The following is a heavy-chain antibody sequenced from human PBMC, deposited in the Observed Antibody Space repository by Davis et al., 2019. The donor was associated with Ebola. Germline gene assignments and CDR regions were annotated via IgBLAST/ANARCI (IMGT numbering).Heavy chain of an antibody. Sequence: PGGSLRLSCTVSGGSISSSSYYWGWIRQPPGKGLEWIGSMYYSGSTYYNPSLKSRVTISVDTSKNQFSLKLSSVTAADTAVYYCARERGIKGWFDPWGQGTLVTVSS. CDR2: MYYSGST. CDR3: ARERGIKGWFDP. V-gene: IGHV4-39*07. D-gene: IGHD2-15*01. CDR1: GGSISSSSYY. J-gene: IGHJ5*02.